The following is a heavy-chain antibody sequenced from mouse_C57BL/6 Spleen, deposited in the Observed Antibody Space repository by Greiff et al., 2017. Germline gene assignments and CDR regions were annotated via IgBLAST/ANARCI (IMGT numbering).Heavy chain of an antibody. J-gene: IGHJ4*01. CDR3: ARRATVVATDAMDY. CDR1: GFTFSDYG. CDR2: ISNLAYSI. D-gene: IGHD1-1*01. V-gene: IGHV5-15*04. Sequence: DVMLVESGGGLVQPGGSLKLSCAASGFTFSDYGMAWVRQAPRKGPEWVAFISNLAYSIYYADTVTGRFTISRENAKNTLYLEMSSLRSEDTAMYYCARRATVVATDAMDYWGQGTSVTVSS.